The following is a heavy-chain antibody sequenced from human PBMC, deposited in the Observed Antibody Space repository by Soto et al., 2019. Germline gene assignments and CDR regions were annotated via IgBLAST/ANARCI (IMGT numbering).Heavy chain of an antibody. J-gene: IGHJ4*02. CDR2: IYYSGST. V-gene: IGHV4-39*01. CDR3: ARHDAGGYFAS. D-gene: IGHD1-26*01. Sequence: SETLSLTCTVSRGSISSGTNYWAWIRHPPGKGLEWIANIYYSGSTFYNPSLKSRVTISLDTSKNQFSLKLRSVTAADTAVYYGARHDAGGYFASWGQGTLATVPS. CDR1: RGSISSGTNY.